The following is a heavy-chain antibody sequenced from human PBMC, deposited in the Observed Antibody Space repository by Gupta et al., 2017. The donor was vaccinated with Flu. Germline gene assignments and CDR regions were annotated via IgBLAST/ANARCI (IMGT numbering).Heavy chain of an antibody. V-gene: IGHV3-33*01. CDR2: IWYDGSNK. J-gene: IGHJ4*02. CDR1: GFTFSSYG. CDR3: ARERGAYCGGDCYYGLDY. Sequence: QVQLVESGGGVVQPGRSLRLSCAASGFTFSSYGMHWVRQAPGKGLEWVAVIWYDGSNKYYADSVKGRFTISRDNSKNTLYLQMNSLRAEDTAVYYCARERGAYCGGDCYYGLDYWGQGTLVTVSS. D-gene: IGHD2-21*02.